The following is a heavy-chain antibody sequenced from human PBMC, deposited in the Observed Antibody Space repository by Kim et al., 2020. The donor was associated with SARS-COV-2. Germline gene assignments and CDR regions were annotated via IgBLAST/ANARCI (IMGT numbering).Heavy chain of an antibody. CDR3: AYYYGSGSFDY. J-gene: IGHJ4*02. Sequence: DYVDSVKGRLTISRDPAKNSLYLQMNSLRGEDTAVYYCAYYYGSGSFDYWGQGTLVTVSS. D-gene: IGHD3-10*01. V-gene: IGHV3-7*03.